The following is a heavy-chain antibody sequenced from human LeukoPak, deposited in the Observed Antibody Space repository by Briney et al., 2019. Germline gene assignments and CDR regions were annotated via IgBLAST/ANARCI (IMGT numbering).Heavy chain of an antibody. CDR2: IRHDGSNK. CDR1: GFTFSSYG. V-gene: IGHV3-30*02. J-gene: IGHJ4*02. Sequence: GGSLRLSCAASGFTFSSYGMHWVRQAPGKGLEWVAFIRHDGSNKYYADPVKGRFTISRDNSKNTLFLQMNSLRAEDTAVYYCVGHSDYWGQGTLVTVSS. D-gene: IGHD3-16*01. CDR3: VGHSDY.